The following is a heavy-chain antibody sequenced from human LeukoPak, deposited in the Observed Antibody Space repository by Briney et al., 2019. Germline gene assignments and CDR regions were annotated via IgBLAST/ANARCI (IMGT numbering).Heavy chain of an antibody. Sequence: SETLSLTCTVSGDSIRGSGFYWAWLRQSPGKGLDWIGYIYNRGTTSYNPSLKSRVSISIDTSNNRFSLRLTSVATTDTATYYCARHFYSRYSSSPSFLYWGQGILVTVSS. V-gene: IGHV4-39*02. CDR3: ARHFYSRYSSSPSFLY. D-gene: IGHD2-2*01. J-gene: IGHJ4*02. CDR1: GDSIRGSGFY. CDR2: IYNRGTT.